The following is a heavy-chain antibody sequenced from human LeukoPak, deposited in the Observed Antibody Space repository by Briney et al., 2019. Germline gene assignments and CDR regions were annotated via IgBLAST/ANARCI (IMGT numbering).Heavy chain of an antibody. CDR1: GGSISSYY. Sequence: SETLSLTCTVSGGSISSYYWSWIRQPPGKGLEWIGYIYTSRSTNYNPSLKSRVTISVDPAKNGFSLQLSSVTAADPAVYYCARHARSQIVVVPAAMRPPSYMEAWGKGDTVTVSS. V-gene: IGHV4-4*09. J-gene: IGHJ6*03. CDR2: IYTSRST. D-gene: IGHD2-2*01. CDR3: ARHARSQIVVVPAAMRPPSYMEA.